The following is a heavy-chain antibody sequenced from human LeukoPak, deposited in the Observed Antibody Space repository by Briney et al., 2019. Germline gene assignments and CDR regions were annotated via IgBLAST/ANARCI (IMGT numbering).Heavy chain of an antibody. Sequence: SVKVSCKASGGTFSSYAISWVRQAPGQGLEWMGGIIPIFGTANYAQKYQGRVTITADESTSTAYMELSSLRSEDTAVYYCARERIRADKMGTAMVNYYYYGMDVWGQGTTVTVSS. V-gene: IGHV1-69*13. CDR1: GGTFSSYA. CDR3: ARERIRADKMGTAMVNYYYYGMDV. J-gene: IGHJ6*02. D-gene: IGHD5-18*01. CDR2: IIPIFGTA.